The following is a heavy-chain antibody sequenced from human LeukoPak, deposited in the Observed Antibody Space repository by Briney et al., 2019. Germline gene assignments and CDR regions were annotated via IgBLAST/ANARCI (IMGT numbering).Heavy chain of an antibody. CDR2: ISSSSSHI. CDR1: GFTVRSKY. V-gene: IGHV3-21*01. CDR3: ARGGYSSASCAFDY. Sequence: PGGSLRLSCAASGFTVRSKYMTWVRQAPGKGLEWVSSISSSSSHIYYADSVKGRFTISRDNAKNSLYLQMNSLRAEDTAVYYCARGGYSSASCAFDYWGQGTLVTVSS. J-gene: IGHJ4*02. D-gene: IGHD2-2*01.